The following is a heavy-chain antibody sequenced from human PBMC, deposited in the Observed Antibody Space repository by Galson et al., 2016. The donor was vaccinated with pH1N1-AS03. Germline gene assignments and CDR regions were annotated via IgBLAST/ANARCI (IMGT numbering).Heavy chain of an antibody. Sequence: TLSLTCTVSGGSISSGGYYWNWIRQHPGKGLEWIGYIFHSGSTYYNPSLESLVSISVDTSKNQFSLKLASVTAADTAVYYCAKTVFTDAFDIWSPGTRVSVSS. CDR1: GGSISSGGYY. J-gene: IGHJ3*02. V-gene: IGHV4-31*01. CDR2: IFHSGST. D-gene: IGHD4-11*01. CDR3: AKTVFTDAFDI.